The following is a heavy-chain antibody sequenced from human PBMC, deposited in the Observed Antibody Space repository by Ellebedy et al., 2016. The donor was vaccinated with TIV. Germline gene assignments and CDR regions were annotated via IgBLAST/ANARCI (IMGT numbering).Heavy chain of an antibody. CDR1: GGTFSSYA. D-gene: IGHD3-10*01. V-gene: IGHV1-2*04. Sequence: AASVKVSCKASGGTFSSYAISWVRQAPGQGLEWMGWINCNSGGTKYEQKFQDWVTMTRDTSISTAYMELNRLKSDDTAVYYCARAPSVVFGTGSYRFAPWGQGTLVTVSS. J-gene: IGHJ5*02. CDR2: INCNSGGT. CDR3: ARAPSVVFGTGSYRFAP.